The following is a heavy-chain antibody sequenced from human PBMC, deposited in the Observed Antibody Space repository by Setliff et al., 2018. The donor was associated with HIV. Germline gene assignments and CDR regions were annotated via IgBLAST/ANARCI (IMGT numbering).Heavy chain of an antibody. Sequence: SVKVSCKTSGSDFRRYGIAWVRQVPGHGLEWMGWIIPISGTVNYAQKFWGRVTITTHESTSTAYMELSSLRSEDTAVYYCARDFGGYCSSMSCPGLFDPWGQGTLVTVSS. J-gene: IGHJ5*02. CDR3: ARDFGGYCSSMSCPGLFDP. CDR1: GSDFRRYG. V-gene: IGHV1-69*05. D-gene: IGHD2-2*01. CDR2: IIPISGTV.